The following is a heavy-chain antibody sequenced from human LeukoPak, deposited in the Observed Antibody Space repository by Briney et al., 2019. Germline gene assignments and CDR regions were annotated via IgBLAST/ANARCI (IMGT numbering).Heavy chain of an antibody. CDR3: ATSESQTRFDF. J-gene: IGHJ4*02. CDR1: GYTFTTHW. V-gene: IGHV5-51*01. Sequence: GESLKISCKGSGYTFTTHWIAWVRQMPGKGLEWMGIIFPGDSDTTYSPSFEGQVTISADRSINTAYLQWSSLKASDTAMYYCATSESQTRFDFWGQGTLVTVSS. D-gene: IGHD1/OR15-1a*01. CDR2: IFPGDSDT.